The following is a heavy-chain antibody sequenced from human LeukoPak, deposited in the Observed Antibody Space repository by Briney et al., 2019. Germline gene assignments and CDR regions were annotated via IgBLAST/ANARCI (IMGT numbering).Heavy chain of an antibody. CDR1: GYTLTELS. CDR2: SDHEDGET. J-gene: IGHJ4*02. V-gene: IGHV1-24*01. Sequence: GASVKVSCKVSGYTLTELSMHWVRQAPGKGLEWMGGSDHEDGETIYAQNLQGRVTMTEDTSTDTAHLELSSLRSEDTAVYYCATDIDYFDWLLLDYWGQGTLVTVSS. CDR3: ATDIDYFDWLLLDY. D-gene: IGHD3-9*01.